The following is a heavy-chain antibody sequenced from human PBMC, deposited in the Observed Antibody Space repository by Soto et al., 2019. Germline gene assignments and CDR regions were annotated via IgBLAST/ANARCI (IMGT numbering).Heavy chain of an antibody. V-gene: IGHV4-34*01. CDR2: IKDGGST. J-gene: IGHJ4*02. Sequence: QVQLQQWGAGLLKPSETLSLTCAVDGGSFTGYYWSWVRQPPGKGLEWIGEIKDGGSTNYSPSLRRRVTLSAHTSQKQRSLDVTSVTAAEEAVYYRESWHEGVVSTYGARVTLVA. CDR3: ESWHEGVVSTY. D-gene: IGHD2-8*02. CDR1: GGSFTGYY.